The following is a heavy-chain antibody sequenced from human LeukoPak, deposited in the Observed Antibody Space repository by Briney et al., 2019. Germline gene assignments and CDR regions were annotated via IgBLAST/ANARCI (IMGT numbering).Heavy chain of an antibody. J-gene: IGHJ3*02. CDR1: GYTFTSYA. CDR3: ARVPLSGSSWLDAFDI. D-gene: IGHD6-13*01. CDR2: INTNTGNP. Sequence: ASVKVSCKASGYTFTSYAMNWVRQAPGQGLEWMGWINTNTGNPTYAQGFTGRFVFSLDTSVSTAYLQISSLRAEDTAVYYCARVPLSGSSWLDAFDIWGQGTMVTVSS. V-gene: IGHV7-4-1*02.